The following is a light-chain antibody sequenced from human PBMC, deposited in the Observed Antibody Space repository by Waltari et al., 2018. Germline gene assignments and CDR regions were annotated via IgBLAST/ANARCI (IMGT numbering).Light chain of an antibody. CDR3: ATWEGSQRV. CDR2: GND. J-gene: IGLJ1*01. Sequence: QSVLTQPPSASGTPGPRVTISCSGSNFKIGSNSVCWFQPLPGTAPHLLSYGNDHRPSGFPDRFSGSKSGTSASLAISGLQSDDEADYYCATWEGSQRVFGTGTKVTVL. V-gene: IGLV1-44*01. CDR1: NFKIGSNS.